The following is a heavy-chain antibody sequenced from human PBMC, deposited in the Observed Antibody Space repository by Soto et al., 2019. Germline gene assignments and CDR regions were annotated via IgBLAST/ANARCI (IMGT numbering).Heavy chain of an antibody. CDR2: ISSSSSYT. Sequence: GGSLRLSCAASGFTFSYYYMIWIRQAPGKGLEWVSYISSSSSYTNYADSVKGRFTISRDNAKNSLYLQMNSLRAEDTAVYYCARDSGYSYGYYYYYGMDVWGQGTTVTVSS. CDR3: ARDSGYSYGYYYYYGMDV. V-gene: IGHV3-11*06. D-gene: IGHD5-18*01. J-gene: IGHJ6*02. CDR1: GFTFSYYY.